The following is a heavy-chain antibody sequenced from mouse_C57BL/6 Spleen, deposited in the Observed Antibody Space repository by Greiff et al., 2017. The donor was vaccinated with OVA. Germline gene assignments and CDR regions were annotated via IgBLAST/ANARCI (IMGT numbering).Heavy chain of an antibody. Sequence: VKLQESGAELVRPGTSVKVSCKASGYAFTNYLIEWVKQRPGQGLEWIGVINPGSGGTTYNEKFKGKATLTADKSSTAAYMQLSSLTSEDSAVYFCARSASGNYGEDYWGQGTTLTVSS. CDR2: INPGSGGT. CDR1: GYAFTNYL. D-gene: IGHD2-1*01. V-gene: IGHV1-54*01. J-gene: IGHJ2*01. CDR3: ARSASGNYGEDY.